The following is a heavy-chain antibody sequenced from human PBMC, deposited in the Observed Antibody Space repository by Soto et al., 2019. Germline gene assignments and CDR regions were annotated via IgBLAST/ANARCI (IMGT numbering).Heavy chain of an antibody. J-gene: IGHJ6*03. Sequence: GASVKVSCKVSGYTLTELSMHWVRQAPGKGLEWMGGFDPEDGETIYAQKFQGRVTMTEDTSTDTAYMELSSLRSEDTAVYYCATARSPDYDILTGSYYYYYYMDVWGKGTTVTVSS. CDR1: GYTLTELS. V-gene: IGHV1-24*01. CDR3: ATARSPDYDILTGSYYYYYYMDV. D-gene: IGHD3-9*01. CDR2: FDPEDGET.